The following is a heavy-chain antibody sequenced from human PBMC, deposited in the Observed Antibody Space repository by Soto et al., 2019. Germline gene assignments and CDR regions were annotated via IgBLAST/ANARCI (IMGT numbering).Heavy chain of an antibody. CDR3: ARFRGTAILDF. V-gene: IGHV4-30-2*01. D-gene: IGHD2-21*02. CDR1: GGSISSGGYS. J-gene: IGHJ4*02. CDR2: LYHTGNT. Sequence: PSETLSLTCAVSGGSISSGGYSWSWIRQPPGKGLEWIGYLYHTGNTYYNPSLESRVTISVDRSKNRFSLELPSVTAADTAVYYCARFRGTAILDFWGQGTLVTVSS.